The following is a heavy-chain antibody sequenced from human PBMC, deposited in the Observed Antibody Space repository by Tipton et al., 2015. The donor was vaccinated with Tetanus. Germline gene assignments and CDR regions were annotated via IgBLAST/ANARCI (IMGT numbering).Heavy chain of an antibody. CDR1: GGSISSYY. D-gene: IGHD2-21*01. V-gene: IGHV4-59*01. CDR3: ARERIEAFYYHGLDV. CDR2: IYYSGST. Sequence: TLSLTCTVSGGSISSYYWSWIRQPPGKGLEWIGYIYYSGSTNYNPSLKSRVTISVDTSKNQFSLQLAFVTAADTAIYYCARERIEAFYYHGLDVWGPGTPVTVSS. J-gene: IGHJ6*02.